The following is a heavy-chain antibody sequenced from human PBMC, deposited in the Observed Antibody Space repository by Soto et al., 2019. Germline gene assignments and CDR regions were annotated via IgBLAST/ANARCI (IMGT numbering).Heavy chain of an antibody. D-gene: IGHD2-15*01. J-gene: IGHJ4*02. CDR1: GYIFIDYW. Sequence: GESLKISCKASGYIFIDYWIGWVRQMPGKGLEWMGIVYPRDSDTSYSPSFQGQVTISADRSTGIAFLQWRSLKASDTALYYCARPPLPGYSIHFNSWGQGTLVTVSS. CDR3: ARPPLPGYSIHFNS. CDR2: VYPRDSDT. V-gene: IGHV5-51*01.